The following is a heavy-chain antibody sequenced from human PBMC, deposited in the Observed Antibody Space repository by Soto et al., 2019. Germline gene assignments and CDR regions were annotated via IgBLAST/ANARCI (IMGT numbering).Heavy chain of an antibody. V-gene: IGHV3-23*01. Sequence: PGGSLRLSCAASGFTFSSYAMSWVRQAPGKGLEWVSAISGSGGSTYYADSVKGRFTISRDNSKNTLYLQMNSLRAEDTAVYYSAKDDGDYGDLGNFKHWGQGTRVTVSS. CDR3: AKDDGDYGDLGNFKH. J-gene: IGHJ1*01. CDR1: GFTFSSYA. CDR2: ISGSGGST. D-gene: IGHD4-17*01.